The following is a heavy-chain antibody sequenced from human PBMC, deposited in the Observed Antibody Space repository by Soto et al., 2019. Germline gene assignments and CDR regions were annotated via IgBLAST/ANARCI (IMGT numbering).Heavy chain of an antibody. J-gene: IGHJ4*02. CDR2: INDDGIST. CDR3: TRAHRTHSHGKGAL. V-gene: IGHV3-74*01. CDR1: GLTFVMYW. Sequence: GGSXRLSGASSGLTFVMYWIHLFRQVPGKGPECVSRINDDGISTNYADSVKGRFNISRDKAKNTLYLKMNALRVEDTRVYYCTRAHRTHSHGKGALWGPATLV. D-gene: IGHD2-15*01.